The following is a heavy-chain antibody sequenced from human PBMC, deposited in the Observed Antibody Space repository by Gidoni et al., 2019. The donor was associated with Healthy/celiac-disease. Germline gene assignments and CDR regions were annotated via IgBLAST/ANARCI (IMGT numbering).Heavy chain of an antibody. CDR3: AKDGRRYSSSSHYFDY. D-gene: IGHD6-13*01. CDR2: ISYDGSNK. J-gene: IGHJ4*02. Sequence: QVQLVESGGGVVQHGRSLRLSCAASGFTFSSYGMHWVRQAPGKGLEWLAVISYDGSNKYYADSVKGRFTISRDNSKNTLYLQMNSLRAEDTAVYYCAKDGRRYSSSSHYFDYWGQGTLVTVSS. V-gene: IGHV3-30*18. CDR1: GFTFSSYG.